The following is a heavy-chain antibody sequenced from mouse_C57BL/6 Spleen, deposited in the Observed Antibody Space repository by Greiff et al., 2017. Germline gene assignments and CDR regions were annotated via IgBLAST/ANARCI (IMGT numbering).Heavy chain of an antibody. CDR1: GYAFTDYL. CDR3: AREARSYGKYVDV. Sequence: VQLHQSGAELVSPGTSVTVSCKASGYAFTDYLIEWVTQRPGQGLEWIGVINPGSGGTNYNEKFKGKATLTADRSSSTGYMQLSSLTSEDSAVYFCAREARSYGKYVDVWGTGTTDTVSS. D-gene: IGHD1-1*01. CDR2: INPGSGGT. J-gene: IGHJ1*03. V-gene: IGHV1-54*01.